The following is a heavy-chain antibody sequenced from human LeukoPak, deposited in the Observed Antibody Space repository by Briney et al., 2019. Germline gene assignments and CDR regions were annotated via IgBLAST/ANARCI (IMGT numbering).Heavy chain of an antibody. CDR3: ARDGSGSSWTDAFDI. Sequence: SVKVSCKASGGTFSSYAFTWVRQAPGQGLEWMGRIIPMLGITNYAQKFQGGVTITADKSTSTVYMEVSSLRSEDTAVYYCARDGSGSSWTDAFDIWGQGTMVTVSS. CDR1: GGTFSSYA. J-gene: IGHJ3*02. CDR2: IIPMLGIT. V-gene: IGHV1-69*04. D-gene: IGHD6-13*01.